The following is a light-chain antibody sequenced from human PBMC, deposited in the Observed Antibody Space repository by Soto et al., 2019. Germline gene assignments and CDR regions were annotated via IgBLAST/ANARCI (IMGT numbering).Light chain of an antibody. CDR1: SSNVGSYKL. V-gene: IGLV2-23*02. J-gene: IGLJ1*01. Sequence: QSVLTQPASVSGSPGQSITISCTGTSSNVGSYKLVSWYQQHPGKAPKLMIFEVNKRPSGVSNRFSRSKSGNTASLTISGLKVEEEADYYCCSSGGSPTYVFGPGTKVTVL. CDR2: EVN. CDR3: CSSGGSPTYV.